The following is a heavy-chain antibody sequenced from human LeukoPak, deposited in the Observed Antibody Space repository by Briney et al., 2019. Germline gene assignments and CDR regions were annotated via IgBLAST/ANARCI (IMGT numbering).Heavy chain of an antibody. J-gene: IGHJ4*02. Sequence: PGGSLRLSCAASGFTFSSYAMSWVRQAPGKGLEWVSAISGSGGSTYYADSVKGRFTISRDNFKNTLYLQMNSLRAEDTAVYYCAKDTGYYDSSGVLDYWGQGTLVTVSS. V-gene: IGHV3-23*01. CDR2: ISGSGGST. D-gene: IGHD3-22*01. CDR3: AKDTGYYDSSGVLDY. CDR1: GFTFSSYA.